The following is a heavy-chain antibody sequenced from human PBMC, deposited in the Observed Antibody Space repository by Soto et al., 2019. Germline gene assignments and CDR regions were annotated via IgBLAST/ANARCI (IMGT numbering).Heavy chain of an antibody. V-gene: IGHV3-30-3*01. CDR1: GFTFSSYA. Sequence: GGSLRLSCAASGFTFSSYAMHWVRQAPGKGLEWVAVISYDGSNKYYADSVKGRFTISRDNSKNTLYLQMNSLRAEDTAVYYCARDYGDYYFDYWGQGTLVTVSS. J-gene: IGHJ4*02. CDR2: ISYDGSNK. D-gene: IGHD4-17*01. CDR3: ARDYGDYYFDY.